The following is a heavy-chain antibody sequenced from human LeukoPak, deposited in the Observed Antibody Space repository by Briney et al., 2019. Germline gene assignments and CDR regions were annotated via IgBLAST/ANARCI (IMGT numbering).Heavy chain of an antibody. CDR2: TSHDEKTK. Sequence: PGGSLRLSCVVSGFNFDNYGMHWVRQAPGKGLEWLAVTSHDEKTKFYADSIKGRFIISRDNSNNTLYLQMNGLRTEDTAVYYCAKQGEDGEGYWGQGTLVTVSS. D-gene: IGHD3-10*01. CDR3: AKQGEDGEGY. CDR1: GFNFDNYG. J-gene: IGHJ4*02. V-gene: IGHV3-30*06.